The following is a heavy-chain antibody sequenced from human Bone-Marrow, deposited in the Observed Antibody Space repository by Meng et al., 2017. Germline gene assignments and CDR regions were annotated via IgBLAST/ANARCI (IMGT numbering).Heavy chain of an antibody. CDR1: GFTFSSYA. D-gene: IGHD5-24*01. V-gene: IGHV3-64*01. Sequence: GESLKISCAASGFTFSSYAMHWVRQAPGKGLEYVSAISSNGGSTYYANSVKGRFTISRDNAKNSLYLQMNSLRAEDTAVYYCAREGYNAFDYWGQGTLVTVSS. CDR2: ISSNGGST. J-gene: IGHJ4*02. CDR3: AREGYNAFDY.